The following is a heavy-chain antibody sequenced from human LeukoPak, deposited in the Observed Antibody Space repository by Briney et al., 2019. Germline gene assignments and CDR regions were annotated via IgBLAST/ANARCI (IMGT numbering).Heavy chain of an antibody. J-gene: IGHJ6*02. Sequence: ASVEVSCKASGYTFTSYDINWVRQATGQGLEWMGWMNPDSGNTGYAQKFQGRVTMTRDTSISTAYMELNSLTSEDTAVYYCARTLSDYKESRDVWGQGTTVTVSS. CDR3: ARTLSDYKESRDV. CDR1: GYTFTSYD. D-gene: IGHD4-4*01. V-gene: IGHV1-8*01. CDR2: MNPDSGNT.